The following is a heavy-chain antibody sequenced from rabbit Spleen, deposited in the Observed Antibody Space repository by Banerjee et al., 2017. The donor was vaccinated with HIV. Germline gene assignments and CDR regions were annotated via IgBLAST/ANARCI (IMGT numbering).Heavy chain of an antibody. CDR3: VRDQAFMLDL. CDR1: GFSFGDKD. D-gene: IGHD6-1*01. V-gene: IGHV1S47*01. CDR2: MDPVFGVS. J-gene: IGHJ4*01. Sequence: QEQLVESGGGLVQPTGSLTLTCKASGFSFGDKDVMCWVRQAPGKGLEWIGYMDPVFGVSYYATWVNGRFTISRDNAQNTVFLQLNSLTVADTATYFCVRDQAFMLDLWGPGTLVTVS.